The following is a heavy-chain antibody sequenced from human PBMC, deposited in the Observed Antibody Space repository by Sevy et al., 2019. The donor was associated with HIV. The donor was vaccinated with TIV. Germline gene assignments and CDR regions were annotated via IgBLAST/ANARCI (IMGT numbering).Heavy chain of an antibody. CDR3: TRANRLAFDY. J-gene: IGHJ4*02. CDR2: VSFDDYRK. Sequence: GGSLRLSCVTSGFIFSAYAMHWVRQAPGKGLEWVAEVSFDDYRKYHAESVEVRFTVSRDNSQNTMYLQMRSLRREDTGVYFCTRANRLAFDYSGQGTLVTVSS. CDR1: GFIFSAYA. V-gene: IGHV3-30*03.